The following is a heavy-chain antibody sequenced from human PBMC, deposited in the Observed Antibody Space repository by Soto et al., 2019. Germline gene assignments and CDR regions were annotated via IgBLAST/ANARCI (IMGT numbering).Heavy chain of an antibody. CDR2: IIPIFGTA. J-gene: IGHJ4*02. V-gene: IGHV1-69*13. CDR3: ARCSTSCYYFDY. CDR1: GGTFSSYA. D-gene: IGHD2-2*01. Sequence: GASVKVSCKASGGTFSSYAISWVRQAPGQGLEWMGGIIPIFGTANYAQKFQGRVTITADESTSTAYMELSSLRSEDTAVYYCARCSTSCYYFDYWGQGTLATVSS.